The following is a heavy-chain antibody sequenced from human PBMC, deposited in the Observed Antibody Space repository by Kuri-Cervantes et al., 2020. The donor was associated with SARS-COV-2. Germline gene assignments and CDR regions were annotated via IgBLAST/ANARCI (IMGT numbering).Heavy chain of an antibody. J-gene: IGHJ5*02. CDR1: GGSISSSSYY. Sequence: GSLRLSCTVSGGSISSSSYYWGWIRQPPGKGLEWIGSIYYSGSTYYNPSLKSRVTISVDTSKNQFSLKLSSVTAADTAVHYCARRGSDVVVPAAGNWFDPWGQGTLVTVSS. CDR2: IYYSGST. CDR3: ARRGSDVVVPAAGNWFDP. V-gene: IGHV4-39*01. D-gene: IGHD2-2*01.